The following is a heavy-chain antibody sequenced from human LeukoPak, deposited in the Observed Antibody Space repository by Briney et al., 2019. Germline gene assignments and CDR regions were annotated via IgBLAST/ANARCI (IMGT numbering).Heavy chain of an antibody. Sequence: SETLSLTCTVSGGSISSYYWSWIRQPPGKGLEWIGYIYYSGSTNYNPSLKSRVTISVDTSKNQFSLKLSSVTAADTAVYYCASHEYGSGSYYTGLDYWGQGTLVTVSS. CDR2: IYYSGST. CDR3: ASHEYGSGSYYTGLDY. D-gene: IGHD3-10*01. V-gene: IGHV4-59*08. CDR1: GGSISSYY. J-gene: IGHJ4*02.